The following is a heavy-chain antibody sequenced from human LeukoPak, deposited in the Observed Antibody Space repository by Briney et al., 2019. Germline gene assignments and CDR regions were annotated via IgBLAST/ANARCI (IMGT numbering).Heavy chain of an antibody. V-gene: IGHV3-11*01. CDR3: AGSMGYYYDSSGLMGY. J-gene: IGHJ4*02. Sequence: GGSLRLSCAASGFTFSDYYMSWIRQAPGKGLEWVSYISSSGSTIYYADSVKGRFTISRDNAKNSLYLQMNSLRAEDTAVYYCAGSMGYYYDSSGLMGYWGQGTLVTVSS. CDR2: ISSSGSTI. CDR1: GFTFSDYY. D-gene: IGHD3-22*01.